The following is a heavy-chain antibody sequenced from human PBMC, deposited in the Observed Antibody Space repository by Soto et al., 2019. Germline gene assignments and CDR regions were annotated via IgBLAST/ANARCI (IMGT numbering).Heavy chain of an antibody. CDR3: ARQGYGDYPIDY. J-gene: IGHJ4*02. CDR2: IYWDDYK. V-gene: IGHV2-5*02. CDR1: GFSLSTSGVG. D-gene: IGHD4-17*01. Sequence: QITLKESGPSLVKPTQTLTLTCTFSGFSLSTSGVGVGWFRQPPGKALEWLAVIYWDDYKHYSPSLKSRLTITKDTSKNQVVLTMINMDPVDTATYYCARQGYGDYPIDYWGQGTLVTVSS.